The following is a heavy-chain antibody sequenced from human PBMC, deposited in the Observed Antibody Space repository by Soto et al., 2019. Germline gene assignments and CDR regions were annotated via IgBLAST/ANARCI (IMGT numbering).Heavy chain of an antibody. CDR3: ARDQAGETTATGFDY. D-gene: IGHD4-17*01. V-gene: IGHV3-66*01. J-gene: IGHJ4*02. Sequence: EVQLVESGGGWVQPGGSLRLSCAASGFTVSSNYMSWVRQAPGKGLEWVSVISSGGSTYYADSVKGRFTISRDNSKNTLYLQMNSLRAEDTAVYYCARDQAGETTATGFDYWGQGTLVTVSS. CDR1: GFTVSSNY. CDR2: ISSGGST.